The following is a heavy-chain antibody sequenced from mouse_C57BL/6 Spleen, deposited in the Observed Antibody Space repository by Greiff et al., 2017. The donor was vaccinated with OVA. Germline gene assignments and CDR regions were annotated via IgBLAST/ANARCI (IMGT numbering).Heavy chain of an antibody. Sequence: VQLKESGPGLVKPSQSLSLTCSVTGYSITSGYYWNWIRQFPGNKLEWMGYISYDGSNNYNPSLKNRISITRDTSKNQFFLKLNSVTTEDTATYYCASGFYGYDGNWYFDVWGTGTTVTVSS. D-gene: IGHD2-2*01. CDR3: ASGFYGYDGNWYFDV. CDR1: GYSITSGYY. J-gene: IGHJ1*03. CDR2: ISYDGSN. V-gene: IGHV3-6*01.